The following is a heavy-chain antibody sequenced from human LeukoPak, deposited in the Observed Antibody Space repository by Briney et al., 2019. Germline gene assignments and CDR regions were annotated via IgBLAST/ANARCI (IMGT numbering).Heavy chain of an antibody. J-gene: IGHJ4*02. CDR2: IYHSGIT. D-gene: IGHD3-22*01. Sequence: SWEPLSLTCAVSGVSIGSSNWWGWARPPPGEGLERIGEIYHSGITNYTPNLKCPVTISVDTTKKHVSLKLRSATDADTAVYDCVTYYFDSSGPKKNYWGQGTLVTVSS. CDR1: GVSIGSSNW. V-gene: IGHV4-4*02. CDR3: VTYYFDSSGPKKNY.